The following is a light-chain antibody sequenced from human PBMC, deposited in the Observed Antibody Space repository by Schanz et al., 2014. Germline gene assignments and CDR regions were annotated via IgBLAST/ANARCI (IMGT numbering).Light chain of an antibody. V-gene: IGLV2-14*01. Sequence: QSALTQPASVSGSPGQSITISCTGTSSDVGGYNYVSWYQQNPGKAPKFIIYDVNNRPSGVSNRFSGSKSGNTASLTISGLQAEDEADYYCGSYTSNILYVFGTGTKLTVL. CDR2: DVN. CDR1: SSDVGGYNY. CDR3: GSYTSNILYV. J-gene: IGLJ1*01.